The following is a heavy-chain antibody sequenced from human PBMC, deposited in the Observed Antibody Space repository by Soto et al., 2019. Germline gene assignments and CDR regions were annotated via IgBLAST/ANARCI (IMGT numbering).Heavy chain of an antibody. J-gene: IGHJ4*01. V-gene: IGHV3-48*02. CDR3: AREGILSR. CDR2: IGSSSNII. CDR1: GFTFSNYN. Sequence: PGGSLRLSCAASGFTFSNYNMNWVRQAPGKGLEWISYIGSSSNIIYYADSVKGRFTISRDNAKNSLFLQMSSMKDEDTAVYYCAREGILSRWGHGTLVTVSS. D-gene: IGHD3-10*01.